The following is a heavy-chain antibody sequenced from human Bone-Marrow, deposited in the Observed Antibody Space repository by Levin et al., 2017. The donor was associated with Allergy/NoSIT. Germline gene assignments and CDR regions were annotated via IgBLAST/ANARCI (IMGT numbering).Heavy chain of an antibody. CDR3: AKGGVGTMIVVVITYYFDY. Sequence: GESLKISCAASGFTFSSYAMSWVRQAPGKGLEWVSAISGSGGSTYYADSVKGRFTISRDNSKNTLYLQMNSLRAEDTAVYYCAKGGVGTMIVVVITYYFDYWGQGTLVTVSS. CDR2: ISGSGGST. J-gene: IGHJ4*02. CDR1: GFTFSSYA. V-gene: IGHV3-23*01. D-gene: IGHD3-22*01.